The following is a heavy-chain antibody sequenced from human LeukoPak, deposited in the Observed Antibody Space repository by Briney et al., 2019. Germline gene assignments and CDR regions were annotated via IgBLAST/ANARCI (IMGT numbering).Heavy chain of an antibody. CDR2: IVVGSGNT. Sequence: SVKVSCKASGFTFTSSAMQWVRQARGQRLEWIGWIVVGSGNTNYAQKFQEGVTTTRDMSTSRAYMELSSLRSEDTAVYYCAAVQVGANYYFDYWGQGTLVTVSS. CDR1: GFTFTSSA. D-gene: IGHD1-26*01. V-gene: IGHV1-58*02. CDR3: AAVQVGANYYFDY. J-gene: IGHJ4*02.